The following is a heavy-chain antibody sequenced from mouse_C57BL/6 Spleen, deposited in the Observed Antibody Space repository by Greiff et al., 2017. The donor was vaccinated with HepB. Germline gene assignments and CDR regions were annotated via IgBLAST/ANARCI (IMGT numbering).Heavy chain of an antibody. V-gene: IGHV1-78*01. CDR1: GYTFTDHT. CDR3: ARGGDYDGSDYYAMDY. J-gene: IGHJ4*01. Sequence: QVQLQQSDAELVKPGASVKISCKVSGYTFTDHTIHWMKQRPEQGLEWIGYIYPRDGSTKYNEKFKGKATLTADKSSSTAYMQLNSLTSEDSAVYFCARGGDYDGSDYYAMDYWGQGTSVTVSS. D-gene: IGHD2-4*01. CDR2: IYPRDGST.